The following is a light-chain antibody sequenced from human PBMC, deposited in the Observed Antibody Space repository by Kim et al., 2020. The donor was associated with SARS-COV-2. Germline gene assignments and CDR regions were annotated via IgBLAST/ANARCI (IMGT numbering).Light chain of an antibody. CDR2: AAS. V-gene: IGKV1-39*01. Sequence: DIQMTQSPSSLAASVGDRVTIAFRASQSISTYLNWYQQKPGKAPKLLIYAASTLQSGVPSRFSGSGSGTDFTLTISSLQPEDFATYYCQQSHTTPLLTFGGGTKVDIK. CDR1: QSISTY. CDR3: QQSHTTPLLT. J-gene: IGKJ4*01.